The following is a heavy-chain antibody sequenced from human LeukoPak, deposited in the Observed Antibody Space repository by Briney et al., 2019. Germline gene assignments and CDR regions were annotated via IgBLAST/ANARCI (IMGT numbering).Heavy chain of an antibody. D-gene: IGHD2-2*01. CDR3: ARGQYLVYYFDY. J-gene: IGHJ4*02. CDR2: IYHSGST. CDR1: GYSISSGYN. V-gene: IGHV4-38-2*02. Sequence: SETLSLTCTVSGYSISSGYNWDWIRQPPGKGLEWIGSIYHSGSTYYNPSLKSRVTISVDTSKNQFSLKLSSVTAADTAVYYCARGQYLVYYFDYWGQGTLVTVSS.